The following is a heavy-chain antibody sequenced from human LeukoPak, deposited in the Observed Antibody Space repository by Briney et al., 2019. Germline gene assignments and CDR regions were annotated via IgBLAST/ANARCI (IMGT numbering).Heavy chain of an antibody. J-gene: IGHJ6*03. CDR2: SSSSSSYI. Sequence: GGSLRLSCAASGFTFSSYSMNWVRQAPGKGLEWVSSSSSSSSYIYYADSVKGRFTISRDNAKNSLYLQMNSLRAEDTAVYYCARADIVVVPAATRDYYYMDVWGKGTTVTVSS. CDR3: ARADIVVVPAATRDYYYMDV. CDR1: GFTFSSYS. V-gene: IGHV3-21*01. D-gene: IGHD2-2*01.